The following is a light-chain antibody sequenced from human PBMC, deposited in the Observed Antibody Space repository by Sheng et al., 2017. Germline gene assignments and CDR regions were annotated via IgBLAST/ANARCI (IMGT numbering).Light chain of an antibody. CDR1: QSVFNNKNY. CDR2: WAS. CDR3: QQYYSVPVT. V-gene: IGKV4-1*01. Sequence: DIVMTQSPDSLAVSLGARATINCKSSQSVFNNKNYLTWYQQKPGQPPKVLISWASTRESGVPDRFSGSGSGTDFTLTISSLQAEDVAVYYCQQYYSVPVTFGPGTKVDIK. J-gene: IGKJ3*01.